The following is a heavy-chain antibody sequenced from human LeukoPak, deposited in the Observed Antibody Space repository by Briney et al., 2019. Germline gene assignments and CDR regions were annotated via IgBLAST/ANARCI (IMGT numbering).Heavy chain of an antibody. V-gene: IGHV4-59*01. CDR3: ARETPDSSSWTAFDF. CDR1: GGSISSYY. CDR2: IYYSGST. J-gene: IGHJ4*02. D-gene: IGHD6-13*01. Sequence: SETLSLSCTVSGGSISSYYWSWIRQPPGKGLEWIGYIYYSGSTNYNPSLKSRVTISVDTSKNQFSLKLTSVTAADTAVYYCARETPDSSSWTAFDFWGQGTLVTVSS.